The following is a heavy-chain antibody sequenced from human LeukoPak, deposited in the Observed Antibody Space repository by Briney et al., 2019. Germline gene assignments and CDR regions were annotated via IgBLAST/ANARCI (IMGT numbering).Heavy chain of an antibody. Sequence: PSETLSLTCTVSGGSIRSYYWSWIRQPPGKGLEWIGYIYYSGSTNYNPSLKSRVTISVDTSKNQFSLKLSSVTAADTAVYYCAREGDGYSNWGQGTLVTVSS. CDR1: GGSIRSYY. J-gene: IGHJ4*02. CDR3: AREGDGYSN. CDR2: IYYSGST. D-gene: IGHD5-24*01. V-gene: IGHV4-59*12.